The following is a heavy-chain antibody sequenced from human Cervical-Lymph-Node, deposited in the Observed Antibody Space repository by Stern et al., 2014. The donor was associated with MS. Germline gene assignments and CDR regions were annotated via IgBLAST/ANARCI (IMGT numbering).Heavy chain of an antibody. CDR2: IIPIFGTA. CDR1: GGTFSSYA. D-gene: IGHD3-9*01. CDR3: ARTIDWLGYYYYGMDV. V-gene: IGHV1-69*14. Sequence: QDQLVQSGAEVKKPGSSVKVSCKASGGTFSSYAISWVRQAPGQGLEWMGGIIPIFGTANYAQKFQGRVTITADKSTSTAYMELSSLRSEDTAVYYCARTIDWLGYYYYGMDVWGQGTTVTVSS. J-gene: IGHJ6*02.